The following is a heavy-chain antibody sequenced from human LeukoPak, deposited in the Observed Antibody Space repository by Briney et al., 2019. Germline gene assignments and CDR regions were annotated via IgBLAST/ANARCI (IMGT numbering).Heavy chain of an antibody. CDR3: ARDLLSQGWYRDYSGYDRMGYYYYGMDV. Sequence: GGSXRLSCXXSGFTFSSYEMNWVRQAPGKGLEWVSYISSSGSTIYYADSVKGRFTISRDNAKNSLYLQMNSLRAEDTAVYYCARDLLSQGWYRDYSGYDRMGYYYYGMDVWGXXT. D-gene: IGHD5-12*01. J-gene: IGHJ6*02. CDR2: ISSSGSTI. V-gene: IGHV3-48*03. CDR1: GFTFSSYE.